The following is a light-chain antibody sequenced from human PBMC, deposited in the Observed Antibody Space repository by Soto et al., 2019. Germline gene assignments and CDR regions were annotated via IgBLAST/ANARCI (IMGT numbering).Light chain of an antibody. V-gene: IGLV2-11*01. CDR3: CSYAGSYTWL. CDR1: ISDVGGYNY. Sequence: QSALTQPRSVSGSPGQSFTISCTGTISDVGGYNYVSWYQQHPGKAPKLMIYDVSKRPSGVPDRFSGSKSGNTASLTISGLQAEDEADYYCCSYAGSYTWLFGTGTKVTVL. CDR2: DVS. J-gene: IGLJ1*01.